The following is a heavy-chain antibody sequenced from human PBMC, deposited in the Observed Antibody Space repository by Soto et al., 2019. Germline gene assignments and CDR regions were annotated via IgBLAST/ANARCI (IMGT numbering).Heavy chain of an antibody. D-gene: IGHD6-13*01. V-gene: IGHV1-2*02. CDR2: INPNSGGT. CDR1: GYTFTGYY. CDR3: ARDSLGRSISWYYYYYDGMSF. Sequence: SENVSCKASGYTFTGYYMHWVRQAPGQGLEWMGWINPNSGGTNYAQKFQGRVTMTRDTSISTAYMELSRLRSDDTAVYYCARDSLGRSISWYYYYYDGMSFSGQGTTVTGSS. J-gene: IGHJ6*02.